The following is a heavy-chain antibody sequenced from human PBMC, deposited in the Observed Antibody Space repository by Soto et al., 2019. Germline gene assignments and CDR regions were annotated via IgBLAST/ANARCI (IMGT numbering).Heavy chain of an antibody. CDR3: AKDPTTNLYSSGWYRSGWFDP. CDR2: ISGSGGST. Sequence: PGGSLRLSCAASGFTFSSYAMSWVRQAPGKGLEWVSAISGSGGSTYYADSVKGRFTISRDNSKNTLYLQMNSLRAEDTAVYYCAKDPTTNLYSSGWYRSGWFDPWGQGTLVTVSS. J-gene: IGHJ5*02. V-gene: IGHV3-23*01. D-gene: IGHD6-19*01. CDR1: GFTFSSYA.